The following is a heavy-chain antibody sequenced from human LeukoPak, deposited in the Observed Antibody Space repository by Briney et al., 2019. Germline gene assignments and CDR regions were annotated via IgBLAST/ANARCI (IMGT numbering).Heavy chain of an antibody. CDR3: AKNGGSGTVDS. Sequence: SETLSLTCTVSGDSISSYYWSWIRPPPGKGLEGIGYIDYSGSTHHNPSHKSRVTMSADTPKNQFFLKLSSVTAAATAVYYCAKNGGSGTVDSWGQGTLVTVSS. CDR2: IDYSGST. V-gene: IGHV4-59*08. J-gene: IGHJ4*02. D-gene: IGHD6-25*01. CDR1: GDSISSYY.